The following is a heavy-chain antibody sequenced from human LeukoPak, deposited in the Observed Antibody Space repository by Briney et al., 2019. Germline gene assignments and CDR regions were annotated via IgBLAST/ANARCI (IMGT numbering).Heavy chain of an antibody. CDR1: GYTFSSYG. CDR3: ARDGGSGLLWFGENDY. J-gene: IGHJ4*02. D-gene: IGHD3-10*01. CDR2: IIPIFGTA. V-gene: IGHV1-69*06. Sequence: SVKVSCKASGYTFSSYGIGWVRQAPGQGLEWMGGIIPIFGTANYAQKFQGRVTITADKSTSTAYMELSSLRSEDTAVYYCARDGGSGLLWFGENDYWGQGTLVTVSS.